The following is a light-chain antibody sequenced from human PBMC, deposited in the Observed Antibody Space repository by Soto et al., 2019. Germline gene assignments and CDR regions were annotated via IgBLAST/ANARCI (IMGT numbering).Light chain of an antibody. Sequence: QSALAQPPSASGSHRQSVTISCTGTSSDVGAYNYVSWYQQLPGKAPKLIIYEVSKRPSGVPDRFSGSKSGNTASLTVSGLQAEDEADYYCTSYAGTYSFFYVFGTGTKVTVL. V-gene: IGLV2-8*01. CDR3: TSYAGTYSFFYV. CDR1: SSDVGAYNY. CDR2: EVS. J-gene: IGLJ1*01.